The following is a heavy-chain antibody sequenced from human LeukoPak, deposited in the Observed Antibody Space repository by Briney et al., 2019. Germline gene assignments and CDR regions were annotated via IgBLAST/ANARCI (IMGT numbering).Heavy chain of an antibody. Sequence: SSETLSLTCTVSGGSISSSSYYWGWIRQPPGKGLEWIGSIYYSGSTYYNPSLKSRVTISVDTSKNQFSLKLSSVTAADTAVYYCARKNGYDQNAFDIWGQGTMVTVSS. CDR1: GGSISSSSYY. V-gene: IGHV4-39*01. CDR3: ARKNGYDQNAFDI. CDR2: IYYSGST. J-gene: IGHJ3*02. D-gene: IGHD5-12*01.